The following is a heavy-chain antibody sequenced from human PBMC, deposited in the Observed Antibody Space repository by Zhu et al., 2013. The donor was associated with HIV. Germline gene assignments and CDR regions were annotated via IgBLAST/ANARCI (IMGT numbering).Heavy chain of an antibody. CDR2: ISAYNGNT. CDR3: ASTLAYCGGDCYQIGDY. Sequence: QVQVVQSGAEVKKPGSSVKVSCKASGYTFTSYGISWVRQAPGQGLEWMGWISAYNGNTNYAQKLQGRVTMTTDTSTSTAYMELRSLRSDDTAVYYCASTLAYCGGDCYQIGDYWGQGTLVTVSS. J-gene: IGHJ4*02. V-gene: IGHV1-18*04. D-gene: IGHD2-21*02. CDR1: GYTFTSYG.